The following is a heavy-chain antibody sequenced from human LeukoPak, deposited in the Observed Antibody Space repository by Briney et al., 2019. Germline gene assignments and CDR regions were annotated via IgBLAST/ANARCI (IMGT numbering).Heavy chain of an antibody. CDR3: AREGVWGSYRFDY. V-gene: IGHV1-69*05. Sequence: SVKVSCKASGGTFSSYAISWVRQAPGQGLEWMGGIIPIFGTANYAQKFQGRVTITTDESTSTAYIELSSLRSEDTAVYYCAREGVWGSYRFDYWGQGTLVTVSS. CDR1: GGTFSSYA. CDR2: IIPIFGTA. J-gene: IGHJ4*02. D-gene: IGHD3-16*02.